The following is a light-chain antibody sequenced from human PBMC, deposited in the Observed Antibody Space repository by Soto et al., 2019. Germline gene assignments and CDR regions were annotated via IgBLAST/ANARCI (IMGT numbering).Light chain of an antibody. CDR2: DVS. J-gene: IGLJ2*01. CDR3: SSYTSSSTLVV. V-gene: IGLV2-14*01. CDR1: SSDVGGYNY. Sequence: QSALTKTASLSGSPGQSITISCTGTSSDVGGYNYVSWYQQHPGKAPKLMIYDVSYRPSGVSNRFSGSKSGNTSSLTISGLQAEDEADYYCSSYTSSSTLVVFGGGTKLTVL.